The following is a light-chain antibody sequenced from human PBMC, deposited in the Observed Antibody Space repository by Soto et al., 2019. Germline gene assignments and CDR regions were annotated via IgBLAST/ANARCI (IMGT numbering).Light chain of an antibody. Sequence: QSALTQPRSVSGSPGQSVTISCTGTSSDVGGYNYVSWYQQHPGKAPKLMIYDVSKRPSGVPDRFSGSKSGNTASLTISGLQAEDEADYDCCSYAGSYTYVFATGTKLTVL. CDR1: SSDVGGYNY. V-gene: IGLV2-11*01. J-gene: IGLJ1*01. CDR2: DVS. CDR3: CSYAGSYTYV.